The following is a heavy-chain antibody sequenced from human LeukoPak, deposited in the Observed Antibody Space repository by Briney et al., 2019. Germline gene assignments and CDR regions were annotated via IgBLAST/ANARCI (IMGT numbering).Heavy chain of an antibody. D-gene: IGHD2-2*01. CDR1: GGSISSYY. J-gene: IGHJ4*02. Sequence: PSETLSLTCTVSGGSISSYYWNWIRQPPGKGLEWIGYIFYTGSTNYNPSLKSRVTISADRSKNQFSLKLSSVTAADTAVYFCARGPGAVPAAIWGQGTLVTVSS. CDR2: IFYTGST. CDR3: ARGPGAVPAAI. V-gene: IGHV4-59*01.